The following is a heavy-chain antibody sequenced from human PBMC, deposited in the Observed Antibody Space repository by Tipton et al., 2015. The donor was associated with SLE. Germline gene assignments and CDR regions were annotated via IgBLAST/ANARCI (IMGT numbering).Heavy chain of an antibody. CDR1: GGSISSGGYY. D-gene: IGHD3-3*01. J-gene: IGHJ4*02. CDR2: TYYSGSP. CDR3: ARGDFWSGLDY. V-gene: IGHV4-31*03. Sequence: TLSLTCNVSGGSISSGGYYWSWIRQHPGKGLEWIGYTYYSGSPYYNPSLKSRVTISVDSAKNQFSLKVSSVTAADTAVYFCARGDFWSGLDYWGQGALVTVSS.